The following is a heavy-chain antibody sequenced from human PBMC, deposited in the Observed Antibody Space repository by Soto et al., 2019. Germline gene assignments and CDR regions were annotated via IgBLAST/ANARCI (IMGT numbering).Heavy chain of an antibody. V-gene: IGHV5-51*01. CDR2: IYPGDSDT. J-gene: IGHJ6*02. D-gene: IGHD6-19*01. Sequence: GESLKISCQGSGYSFTSYWIAWVRQMPGKGLEWMGIIYPGDSDTRYSPSFQGQVTISADKSISTAYLQWNSLKASDTAMYHCARRAAVAATGSYYYGLDVWGQGTTVTVSS. CDR3: ARRAAVAATGSYYYGLDV. CDR1: GYSFTSYW.